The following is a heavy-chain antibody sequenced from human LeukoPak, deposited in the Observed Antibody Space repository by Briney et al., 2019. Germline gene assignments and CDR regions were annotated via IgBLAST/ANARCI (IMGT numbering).Heavy chain of an antibody. CDR2: ITSSSSTI. V-gene: IGHV3-48*01. CDR1: GFTFSSYS. J-gene: IGHJ4*02. D-gene: IGHD4-23*01. CDR3: ARDRTQGYGGNSDY. Sequence: GGSLRLSCAASGFTFSSYSMNWVRQAPGKGLEWVSYITSSSSTIYYADSVNGRFTISRYNGKNSLYLQMNSRRAEDTAVYYCARDRTQGYGGNSDYWGQGTLVTVSS.